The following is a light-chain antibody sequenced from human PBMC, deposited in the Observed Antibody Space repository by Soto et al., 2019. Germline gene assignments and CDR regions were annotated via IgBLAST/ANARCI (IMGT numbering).Light chain of an antibody. CDR2: DIR. Sequence: QSALTQPASVSGSPGQSITISGTGTSSDFGGYKYVSWYQQHPGKAPKLMIYDIRNRPSGVSNRFSGSKSGNTASLTISGLQAEDEADYYCSSYTSSSTRVFGTGTKLTVL. V-gene: IGLV2-14*03. CDR1: SSDFGGYKY. CDR3: SSYTSSSTRV. J-gene: IGLJ1*01.